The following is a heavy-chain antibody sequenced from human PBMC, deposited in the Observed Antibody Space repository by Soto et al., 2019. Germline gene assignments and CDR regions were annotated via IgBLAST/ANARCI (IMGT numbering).Heavy chain of an antibody. CDR1: GGSISSSSYY. D-gene: IGHD5-18*01. V-gene: IGHV4-39*01. J-gene: IGHJ4*02. CDR3: ARSKYSYGIAITDY. Sequence: PSETLSLTCTISGGSISSSSYYWGWIRQPPGKGLEWIGSIYYSGSTYYNPSLKSRVTISVDTSKNQFSLKLSSVTAADTAVYYCARSKYSYGIAITDYWGQGTLVTVSS. CDR2: IYYSGST.